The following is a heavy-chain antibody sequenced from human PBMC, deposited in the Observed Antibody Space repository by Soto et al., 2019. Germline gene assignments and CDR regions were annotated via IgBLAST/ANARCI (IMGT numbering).Heavy chain of an antibody. CDR1: GFTFSSYG. CDR2: ISYDGSNK. J-gene: IGHJ5*02. Sequence: SLRLSCAASGFTFSSYGMHWVRQAPGKGLEWVAVISYDGSNKYYADSVKGRFTISRDNSKNTLYLQMNSLRAEDTAVYYCAKDTEWLSRGGGSNDFDPWGQGTLVPVSS. D-gene: IGHD1-1*01. V-gene: IGHV3-30*18. CDR3: AKDTEWLSRGGGSNDFDP.